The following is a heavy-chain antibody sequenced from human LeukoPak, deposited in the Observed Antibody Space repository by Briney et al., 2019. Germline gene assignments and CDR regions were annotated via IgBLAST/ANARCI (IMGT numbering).Heavy chain of an antibody. J-gene: IGHJ3*02. CDR2: IYYSGST. CDR1: GGSISSSSYY. V-gene: IGHV4-39*02. CDR3: ARDSRETTTVFPYGLDAFDI. Sequence: SETLSLTCTVSGGSISSSSYYWGWIRQPPGKGLERIGSIYYSGSTYYNPSLKSRVTISVDTSKNQFSLKLSSVTAADTAVYYCARDSRETTTVFPYGLDAFDIWGQGTMVTVSS. D-gene: IGHD4-17*01.